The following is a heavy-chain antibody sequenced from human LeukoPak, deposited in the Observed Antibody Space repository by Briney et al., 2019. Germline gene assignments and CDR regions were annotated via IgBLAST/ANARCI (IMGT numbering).Heavy chain of an antibody. CDR2: INAGNGNT. Sequence: ASVKVSCKASGYTFTSYAMHWVRQASGQRLEWMGWINAGNGNTKYSQKFQGRVTITRDTSASTAYMELSSLRSEDTAVYYCARVSSMVPFDYWGQGTLVTVSS. V-gene: IGHV1-3*01. J-gene: IGHJ4*02. CDR1: GYTFTSYA. D-gene: IGHD2/OR15-2a*01. CDR3: ARVSSMVPFDY.